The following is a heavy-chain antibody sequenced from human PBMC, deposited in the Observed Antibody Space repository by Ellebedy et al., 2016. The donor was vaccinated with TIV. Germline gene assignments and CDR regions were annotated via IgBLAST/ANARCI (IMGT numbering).Heavy chain of an antibody. CDR2: INHRGST. CDR1: GGSFSGHS. D-gene: IGHD1-20*01. J-gene: IGHJ2*01. CDR3: ARGNFQDVDLDHWYFDL. V-gene: IGHV4-34*01. Sequence: SETLSLTCAVYGGSFSGHSWSWIRQPPGKGLEWIGEINHRGSTSYNRSLRSRVTISIDTSRPPFSLRLGAVTAADTAVYYCARGNFQDVDLDHWYFDLWGRGTLVTVSS.